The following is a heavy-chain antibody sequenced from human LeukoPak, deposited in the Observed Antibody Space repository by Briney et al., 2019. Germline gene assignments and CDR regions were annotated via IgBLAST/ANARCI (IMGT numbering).Heavy chain of an antibody. CDR2: ISAYNGNT. CDR3: ATTRDIEWEIWFDP. J-gene: IGHJ5*02. D-gene: IGHD1-26*01. V-gene: IGHV1-18*01. Sequence: ASVKVSCKASGYTFTSYGISWVRQAPGQGLEWVGWISAYNGNTNYAQKLQGRVTMTTDTSTSTAYMELRSLRSDDTAVYYCATTRDIEWEIWFDPWGQGTLVTASS. CDR1: GYTFTSYG.